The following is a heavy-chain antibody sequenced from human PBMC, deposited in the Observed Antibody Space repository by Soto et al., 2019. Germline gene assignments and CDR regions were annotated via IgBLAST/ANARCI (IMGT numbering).Heavy chain of an antibody. J-gene: IGHJ4*02. V-gene: IGHV4-34*01. Sequence: QVQLQQWGAGLLKPSETLSLTCAVYGGSFSGYYWSWIRQPPGKGLEWIGEINHSGSTNYNPSLKSRVTISVDTSKNQFPLKLSSVTAADTAVYYCARGGIAAAGTLDYWGQGTLVTVSS. CDR2: INHSGST. CDR1: GGSFSGYY. CDR3: ARGGIAAAGTLDY. D-gene: IGHD6-13*01.